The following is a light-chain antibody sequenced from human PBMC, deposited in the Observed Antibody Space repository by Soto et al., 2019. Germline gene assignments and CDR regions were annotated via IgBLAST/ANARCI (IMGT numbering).Light chain of an antibody. Sequence: DIPLTQSPSTLSAFLGERIPIXCRASQSISSWLAWYQQKPGKAPKLLIYDASSLESGVPSRFSGSGSGTEFTLTISSLQPDDFATYYCQQYNSYSTFGQGTKVDIK. CDR3: QQYNSYST. V-gene: IGKV1-5*01. J-gene: IGKJ1*01. CDR1: QSISSW. CDR2: DAS.